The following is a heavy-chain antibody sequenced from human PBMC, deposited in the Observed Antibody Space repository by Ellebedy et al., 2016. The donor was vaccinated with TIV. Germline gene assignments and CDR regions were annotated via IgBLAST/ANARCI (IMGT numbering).Heavy chain of an antibody. CDR3: ARWFSWDGSSAFDQ. CDR1: GFTFRHYS. CDR2: INQDGSQK. D-gene: IGHD3-10*01. V-gene: IGHV3-7*01. J-gene: IGHJ4*02. Sequence: GESLKISXAASGFTFRHYSMTWVRQAPGKGLEWVATINQDGSQKYYVDSVKGRFTISRDNADNSLSLQMDSLRVEDTAVFFYARWFSWDGSSAFDQWGQGILVTVTS.